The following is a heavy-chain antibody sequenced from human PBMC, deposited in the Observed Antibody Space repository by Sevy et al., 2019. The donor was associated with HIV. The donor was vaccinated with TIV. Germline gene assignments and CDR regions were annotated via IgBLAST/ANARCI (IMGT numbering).Heavy chain of an antibody. CDR3: ARDLEFYDYGDYGPAFNPDY. CDR1: GFTFSTYG. J-gene: IGHJ4*02. V-gene: IGHV3-33*01. D-gene: IGHD4-17*01. CDR2: IWFDGSNE. Sequence: GGSLRLSCAAPGFTFSTYGMHWARQAPGKGLEWLAVIWFDGSNEYYADSVKGRFTISRDIAKNTRHLQMNSLRAEDTAVYYCARDLEFYDYGDYGPAFNPDYWGRGTLVTVSS.